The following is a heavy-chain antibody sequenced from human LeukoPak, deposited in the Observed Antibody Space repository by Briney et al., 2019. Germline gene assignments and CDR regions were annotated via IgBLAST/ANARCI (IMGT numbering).Heavy chain of an antibody. Sequence: GGSLRLSCAASGFTFSSYWMSWVRQAPGKGLEWAANIKQDGSEKYYVDSVKGRFTISRDNAKNSLYLQMNSLRAEDTAVYYCARDFGDYFRGNDAFDIWGQGTMVTVSS. D-gene: IGHD4-17*01. CDR3: ARDFGDYFRGNDAFDI. CDR2: IKQDGSEK. CDR1: GFTFSSYW. J-gene: IGHJ3*02. V-gene: IGHV3-7*01.